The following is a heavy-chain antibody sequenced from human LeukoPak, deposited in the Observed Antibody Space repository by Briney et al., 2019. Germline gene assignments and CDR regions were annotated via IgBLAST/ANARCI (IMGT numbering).Heavy chain of an antibody. Sequence: PGGSLRLSCAASGFTFSNYWMSWVRQAPGKGLEWVSVIYSGGSTYYADSVKGRFTISRDNSKNTLYLQMNSLRAEDTAVYYCARGEVINYWGQGTLVTVSS. J-gene: IGHJ4*02. CDR3: ARGEVINY. CDR1: GFTFSNYW. D-gene: IGHD3-22*01. V-gene: IGHV3-66*01. CDR2: IYSGGST.